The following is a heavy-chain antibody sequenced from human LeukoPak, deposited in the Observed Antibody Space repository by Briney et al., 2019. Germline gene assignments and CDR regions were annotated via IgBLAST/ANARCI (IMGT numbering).Heavy chain of an antibody. V-gene: IGHV3-21*01. D-gene: IGHD6-6*01. CDR1: GFTFSSYS. CDR3: AALSSSRPFDY. Sequence: GGSLRLSCAASGFTFSSYSMNWVRQAPGKGLEWVSSISSSSSYIYYADSVKGRFTISRDNAKNSLCLQMNSLRAEDTAVYYCAALSSSRPFDYWGQGTLVTVSS. CDR2: ISSSSSYI. J-gene: IGHJ4*02.